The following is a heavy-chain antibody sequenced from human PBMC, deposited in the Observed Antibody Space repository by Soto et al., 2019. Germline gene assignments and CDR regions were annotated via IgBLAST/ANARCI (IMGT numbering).Heavy chain of an antibody. J-gene: IGHJ4*02. D-gene: IGHD3-22*01. CDR2: INHSGST. Sequence: QVQLQQWGAGLLKPSETLSLTCAVYGGSFSGYYWSWIRPPPGKGLEWFGEINHSGSTNYNPSLKSRVTISGDTYKNQFSLKLSSVPAADTAVYYCARGPITYYYDSSGYKAKHFDYWGQGTLVTVSS. CDR3: ARGPITYYYDSSGYKAKHFDY. V-gene: IGHV4-34*01. CDR1: GGSFSGYY.